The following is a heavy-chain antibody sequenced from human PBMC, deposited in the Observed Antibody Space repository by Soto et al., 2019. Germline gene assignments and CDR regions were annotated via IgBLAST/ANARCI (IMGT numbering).Heavy chain of an antibody. D-gene: IGHD2-21*01. CDR2: IYSGGST. CDR3: ARVLVAILSWFDP. V-gene: IGHV3-53*02. Sequence: EVQLVETGGGLIQPGGSLRLSCAASGFTVSNNYMSWVRQAPGKGLEWVSVIYSGGSTYYADSVKGRFTISRDNSKNTLYLQMNSLRAEDTDVYYCARVLVAILSWFDPWGQGTLVTVSS. J-gene: IGHJ5*02. CDR1: GFTVSNNY.